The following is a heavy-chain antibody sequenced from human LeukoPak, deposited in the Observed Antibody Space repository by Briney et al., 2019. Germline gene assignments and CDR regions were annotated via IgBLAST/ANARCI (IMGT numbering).Heavy chain of an antibody. CDR1: GGSISSYY. D-gene: IGHD5-12*01. CDR3: ARDRGYRSNWFDT. Sequence: PSETLSLTCTVSGGSISSYYWSWIRQPPGKGLEWIGYIYYSGSTNYNPSLKSRVTISVDTSKNQFSLKLSSVTAADTAVYYCARDRGYRSNWFDTWGQGTLVTVSS. V-gene: IGHV4-59*01. J-gene: IGHJ5*02. CDR2: IYYSGST.